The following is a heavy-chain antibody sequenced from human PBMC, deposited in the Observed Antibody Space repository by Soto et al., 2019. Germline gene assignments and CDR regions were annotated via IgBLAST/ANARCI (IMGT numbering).Heavy chain of an antibody. CDR2: INVGNGNT. D-gene: IGHD3-10*01. CDR3: ARPRDKEWFGHNYGMDV. CDR1: GYTFTHYV. Sequence: ASVKVSCKASGYTFTHYVIHWVRQAPGQRLEWMGWINVGNGNTRYSQNFQDRLTITRDTSTNSAYMVLSSLRFEDTAVYFCARPRDKEWFGHNYGMDVWGQGTTVTVSS. V-gene: IGHV1-3*01. J-gene: IGHJ6*02.